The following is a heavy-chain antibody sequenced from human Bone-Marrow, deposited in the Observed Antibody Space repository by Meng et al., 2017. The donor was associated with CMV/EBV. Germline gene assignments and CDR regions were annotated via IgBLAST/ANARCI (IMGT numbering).Heavy chain of an antibody. CDR1: GFTVSSNY. J-gene: IGHJ3*02. V-gene: IGHV3-66*02. Sequence: GESLKISCAASGFTVSSNYMSWVRQAPGKGLEWVSVIYSGGSTYYADSVKGRFTISRDNSKNTLYLQMNSLRAEDTAVYYCARGPGYCSSTSCSGHAFDIWGQGTMVTVSS. CDR2: IYSGGST. D-gene: IGHD2-2*01. CDR3: ARGPGYCSSTSCSGHAFDI.